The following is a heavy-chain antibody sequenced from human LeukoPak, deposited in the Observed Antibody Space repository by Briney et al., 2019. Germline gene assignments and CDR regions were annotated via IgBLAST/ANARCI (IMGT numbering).Heavy chain of an antibody. CDR2: ILSDGSSS. CDR1: GFTFSSYW. CDR3: AKRGSYYYDSSREFFDY. V-gene: IGHV3-74*01. D-gene: IGHD3-22*01. Sequence: GGSLRLSCAASGFTFSSYWMHWVRQAPGKGLVWFSRILSDGSSSTYADSVKGRFTISRDNAKNTLYLQMNSLRAEDTAVYYCAKRGSYYYDSSREFFDYWGQGTLVTVSS. J-gene: IGHJ4*02.